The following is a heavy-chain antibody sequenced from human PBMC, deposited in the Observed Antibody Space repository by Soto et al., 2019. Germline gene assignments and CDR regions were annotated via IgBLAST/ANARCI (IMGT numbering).Heavy chain of an antibody. CDR1: GFTFSSYA. Sequence: ESGGGVVQPGRSLRLSCAASGFTFSSYAMHWVRQAPGKGLEWVAVISYDGSNKYYADSVKGRFTISRDNSKNTLYLQMNSLSAEDTAVYYCARGIAVAGTGYYYGMDVWGQGTTVTVSS. V-gene: IGHV3-30-3*01. D-gene: IGHD6-19*01. J-gene: IGHJ6*02. CDR3: ARGIAVAGTGYYYGMDV. CDR2: ISYDGSNK.